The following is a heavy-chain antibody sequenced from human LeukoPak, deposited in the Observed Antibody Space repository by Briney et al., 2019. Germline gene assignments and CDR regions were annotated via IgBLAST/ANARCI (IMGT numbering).Heavy chain of an antibody. D-gene: IGHD3-10*01. CDR1: GGSISSHY. CDR3: ARVKGSGSSPIDAFDI. J-gene: IGHJ3*02. V-gene: IGHV4-59*11. CDR2: IYYSGST. Sequence: SETLSLTCTVSGGSISSHYWSWIRQPPGKGLEWIGYIYYSGSTNYNPSLKSRVTISVDTSKNQFSLKLSSVTAADTAVYYCARVKGSGSSPIDAFDIWGQGTMVTVSS.